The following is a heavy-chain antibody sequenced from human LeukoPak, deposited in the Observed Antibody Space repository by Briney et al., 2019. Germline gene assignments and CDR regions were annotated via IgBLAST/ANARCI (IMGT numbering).Heavy chain of an antibody. Sequence: GESLKISCKGSGYSFTSYWISWVRQMPGKGLEWMGRIDPSDSYTNYSPSFQGHVTISADKSISTAYLQWSSLKASDTAMYYCAIDVDTAIPTSSYYYYYGMDVWGQGTRVTVSS. J-gene: IGHJ6*02. CDR2: IDPSDSYT. V-gene: IGHV5-10-1*01. CDR1: GYSFTSYW. CDR3: AIDVDTAIPTSSYYYYYGMDV. D-gene: IGHD5-18*01.